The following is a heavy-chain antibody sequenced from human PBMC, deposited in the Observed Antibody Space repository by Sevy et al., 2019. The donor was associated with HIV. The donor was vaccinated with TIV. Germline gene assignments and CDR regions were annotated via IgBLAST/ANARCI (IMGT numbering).Heavy chain of an antibody. D-gene: IGHD3-22*01. V-gene: IGHV4-30-2*01. Sequence: SETLSLTCAVSGGSISSGGYSWSWIRQPPGKGLEWIGYIYHSGSTYYNPSLKSRVTISVDRSKNQFSLKLSSVTAADTAVYYCACRPEYYYDSMRPLRGGPTDGWFDPWGQGTLVTVSS. J-gene: IGHJ5*02. CDR1: GGSISSGGYS. CDR2: IYHSGST. CDR3: ACRPEYYYDSMRPLRGGPTDGWFDP.